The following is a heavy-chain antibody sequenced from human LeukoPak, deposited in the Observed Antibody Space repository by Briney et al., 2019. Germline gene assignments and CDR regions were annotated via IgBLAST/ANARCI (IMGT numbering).Heavy chain of an antibody. CDR1: GFTFSSYA. CDR3: TGGSSWQVDY. CDR2: ISGSGGST. V-gene: IGHV3-23*01. D-gene: IGHD6-13*01. Sequence: PGGSLRLSCAASGFTFSSYAMSWVRQAPGKGLEWVSAISGSGGSTYYADSVKGRFTISRDNSKNTLYLQMNSLRAEDTAVYYCTGGSSWQVDYWGQGTLVTVSS. J-gene: IGHJ4*02.